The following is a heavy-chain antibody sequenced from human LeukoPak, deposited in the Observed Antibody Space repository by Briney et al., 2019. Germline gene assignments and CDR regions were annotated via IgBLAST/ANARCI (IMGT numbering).Heavy chain of an antibody. V-gene: IGHV4-39*01. Sequence: PSETLSLTCTVSGGSISSSSYYWGWIRQPPGKGLEWIGSIYYSGSTYYNPSLKSRVTISVDTSKNQFSLKLSSVTAADTAVYYCARLYGGSGYVVGDYWGQGTLVTVSS. J-gene: IGHJ4*02. CDR2: IYYSGST. D-gene: IGHD5-12*01. CDR3: ARLYGGSGYVVGDY. CDR1: GGSISSSSYY.